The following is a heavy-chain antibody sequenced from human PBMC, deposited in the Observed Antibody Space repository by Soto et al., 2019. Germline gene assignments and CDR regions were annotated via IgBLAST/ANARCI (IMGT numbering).Heavy chain of an antibody. V-gene: IGHV3-30*03. CDR1: GFSFNTSG. Sequence: PGGYLRLSCAASGFSFNTSGMHWVRQAPGKGLEWVAVIAFDGSQEFYGDSVRGRFTISRDNSKNTLFLQMKSLTPEDTAVYYCATKVRVTNYLYYGMDVWGQGTTVTVSS. D-gene: IGHD2-21*02. CDR3: ATKVRVTNYLYYGMDV. J-gene: IGHJ6*01. CDR2: IAFDGSQE.